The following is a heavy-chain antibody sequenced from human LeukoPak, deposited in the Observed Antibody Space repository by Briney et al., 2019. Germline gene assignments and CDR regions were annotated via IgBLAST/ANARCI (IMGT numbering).Heavy chain of an antibody. CDR1: GGSISSYY. V-gene: IGHV4-59*01. D-gene: IGHD6-13*01. J-gene: IGHJ4*02. CDR2: IYYSENT. Sequence: PSETLFLTCTVSGGSISSYYWSWIRQPPGKGLEWIGYIYYSENTNYNPSLKSRVTISVDTSKNQFSLKLSSVTAADTAVYYCARTSPYSSSHAWGQGNLVTVSS. CDR3: ARTSPYSSSHA.